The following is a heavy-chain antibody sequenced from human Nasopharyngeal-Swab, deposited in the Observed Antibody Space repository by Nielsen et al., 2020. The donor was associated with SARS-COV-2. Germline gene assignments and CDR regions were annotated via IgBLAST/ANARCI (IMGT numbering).Heavy chain of an antibody. CDR1: GGSFSGYY. D-gene: IGHD6-13*01. CDR2: INHSGST. Sequence: ESLKISCAVYGGSFSGYYWSWIRQPPGKGLEWIGEINHSGSTNYNPSLKSRVTISVDTSKNQFSLKLSSVTAADTAVYYCARVKGIAAANYYYGMDVWGQGTTVTVSS. V-gene: IGHV4-34*01. J-gene: IGHJ6*02. CDR3: ARVKGIAAANYYYGMDV.